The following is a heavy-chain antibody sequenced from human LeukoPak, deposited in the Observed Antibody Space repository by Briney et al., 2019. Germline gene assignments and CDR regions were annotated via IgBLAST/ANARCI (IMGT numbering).Heavy chain of an antibody. CDR3: ARHGHLRYFDWDIDY. Sequence: GAALQISYKGSGYSFTSYWIGWVRPMPGKGGEWMGIIYPGDSDTRYSPSFQGQVTISADKSITTAYLQWSSLKASDTAMYYCARHGHLRYFDWDIDYWGQGTLVTVSS. CDR2: IYPGDSDT. CDR1: GYSFTSYW. D-gene: IGHD3-9*01. J-gene: IGHJ4*02. V-gene: IGHV5-51*01.